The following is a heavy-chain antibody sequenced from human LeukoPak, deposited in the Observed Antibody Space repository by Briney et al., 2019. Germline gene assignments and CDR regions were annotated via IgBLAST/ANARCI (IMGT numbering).Heavy chain of an antibody. V-gene: IGHV3-74*03. Sequence: GGSLRLPCVASGFSFSSFWMHWVRQAPGKGLVWVSRINSDGSSITYADSVKGRFTMSRDNAKNTLYLQMNSLRAEDTAVYYCTRTLDYWGQGTLVTVSS. J-gene: IGHJ4*02. CDR2: INSDGSSI. CDR3: TRTLDY. CDR1: GFSFSSFW.